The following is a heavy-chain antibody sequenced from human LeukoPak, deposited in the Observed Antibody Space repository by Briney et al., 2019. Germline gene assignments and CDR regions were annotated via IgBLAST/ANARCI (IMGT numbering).Heavy chain of an antibody. J-gene: IGHJ5*02. Sequence: GGSLRLSCAASGFTFSSYSMNWVRQAPGKGLEWVSSISSSSSYIYYADSVKGRFTISRDNAKNSLYLKMNSLRAEDTAVYYCARDFSGSHVFDPWRQGTLVTVSS. V-gene: IGHV3-21*01. CDR2: ISSSSSYI. CDR3: ARDFSGSHVFDP. D-gene: IGHD1-26*01. CDR1: GFTFSSYS.